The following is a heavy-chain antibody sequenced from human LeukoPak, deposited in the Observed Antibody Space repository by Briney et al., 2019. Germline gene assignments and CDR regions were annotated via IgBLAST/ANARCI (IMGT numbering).Heavy chain of an antibody. Sequence: PGESLKISCKASGYYFTSYWIAWVRQMPGKGLEWMGIIYAGDSDTRYSPSFQGQVTMSVDKSLSTAFLQWRSLKASDSAIYYCARRGSGSNGDYDYWGQGTLVTVSS. CDR3: ARRGSGSNGDYDY. V-gene: IGHV5-51*01. CDR2: IYAGDSDT. D-gene: IGHD3-10*01. CDR1: GYYFTSYW. J-gene: IGHJ4*02.